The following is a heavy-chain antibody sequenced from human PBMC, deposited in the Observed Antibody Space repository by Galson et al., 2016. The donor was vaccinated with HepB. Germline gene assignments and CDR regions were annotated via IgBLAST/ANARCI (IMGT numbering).Heavy chain of an antibody. CDR3: AREAPIAAPGANDC. J-gene: IGHJ4*02. CDR1: GFTFNSFG. V-gene: IGHV3-33*01. D-gene: IGHD6-13*01. CDR2: IWYDGSNK. Sequence: SLRLSCAASGFTFNSFGMHWVRQAPGKRLEWVAVIWYDGSNKHYGDSVKGRFTISRDNSKNTLYLQMNSLRAEDTAIYYCAREAPIAAPGANDCWGQGTQVTVSS.